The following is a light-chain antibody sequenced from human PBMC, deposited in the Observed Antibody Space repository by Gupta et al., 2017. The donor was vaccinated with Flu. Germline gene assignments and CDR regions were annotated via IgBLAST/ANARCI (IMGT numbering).Light chain of an antibody. CDR2: RNN. Sequence: VTISCSGSSSNIGSNYVYWYQQFPGTAPKLLIYRNNQRPSGVPDRFSGSKSGTSASLAISGLRSEDEADYYCAVWDDSLSGFYVFGTGTKVTVL. J-gene: IGLJ1*01. V-gene: IGLV1-47*01. CDR3: AVWDDSLSGFYV. CDR1: SSNIGSNY.